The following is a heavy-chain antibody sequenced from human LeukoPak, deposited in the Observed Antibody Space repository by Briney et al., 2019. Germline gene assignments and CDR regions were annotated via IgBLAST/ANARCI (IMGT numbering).Heavy chain of an antibody. Sequence: PGGSLRLSCAASGFTFSDYYMSWIRQAPGKGLEWVSYISSSGSTIYYADSVKGRFTISRDNAKNSLYLQMNSLRAEDTAVYYCARSGYSSSWSYYYYYMDVWGKGTTVTVSS. J-gene: IGHJ6*03. CDR2: ISSSGSTI. D-gene: IGHD6-13*01. CDR3: ARSGYSSSWSYYYYYMDV. V-gene: IGHV3-11*04. CDR1: GFTFSDYY.